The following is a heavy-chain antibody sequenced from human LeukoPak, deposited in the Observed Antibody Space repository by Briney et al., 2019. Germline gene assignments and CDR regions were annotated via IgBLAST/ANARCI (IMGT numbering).Heavy chain of an antibody. V-gene: IGHV3-23*01. J-gene: IGHJ3*02. Sequence: PGGSLRLSCAASGFTFSSYAMSWVRQAPGKGLEWVSAISGSGGSTYYADSVKGRFTISRDNSKNTLYLQMNSLRAEDTAVYYCAKFGRAAAPGRDAFDIWGQGTMVTVSS. CDR1: GFTFSSYA. CDR3: AKFGRAAAPGRDAFDI. CDR2: ISGSGGST. D-gene: IGHD6-13*01.